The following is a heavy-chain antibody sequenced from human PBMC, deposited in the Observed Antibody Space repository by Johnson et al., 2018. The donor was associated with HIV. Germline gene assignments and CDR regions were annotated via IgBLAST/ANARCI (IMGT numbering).Heavy chain of an antibody. CDR1: GFTFSGYG. CDR3: ARGGDGYNSRFREPFGAFDI. J-gene: IGHJ3*02. Sequence: QMQLVESGGGVVQPGWSLRLSCAVSGFTFSGYGMHWVRQTPGKGLEWVAVISYDGSNKYYADSVKGRFTISRDNSKNTLYLQMNSLRAEDTAVYYCARGGDGYNSRFREPFGAFDIWGQGTMVTVSS. D-gene: IGHD5-24*01. V-gene: IGHV3-30*19. CDR2: ISYDGSNK.